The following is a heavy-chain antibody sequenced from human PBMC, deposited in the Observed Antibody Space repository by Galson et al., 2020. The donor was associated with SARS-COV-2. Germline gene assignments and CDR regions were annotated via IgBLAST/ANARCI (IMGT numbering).Heavy chain of an antibody. CDR2: VYYSGST. CDR3: ARSRYYDSTGHYYAPNR. V-gene: IGHV4-59*08. Sequence: SQTLSLTCTVSGGSIGTFYWSWIRQPPGKGLEWIGYVYYSGSTNYNPSLKSRVTISLDTSKNQFSLRLSSVTAADTAVYYCARSRYYDSTGHYYAPNRWGQGALVTVSP. CDR1: GGSIGTFY. D-gene: IGHD3-22*01. J-gene: IGHJ4*02.